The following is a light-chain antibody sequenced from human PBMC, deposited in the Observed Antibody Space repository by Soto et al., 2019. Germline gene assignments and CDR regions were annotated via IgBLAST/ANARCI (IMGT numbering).Light chain of an antibody. CDR1: SSDVGGYNY. CDR2: DVS. J-gene: IGLJ2*01. V-gene: IGLV2-14*01. CDR3: TSYSISSTLL. Sequence: QSALTQPASVSGSPGQSITISCTGTSSDVGGYNYVSWYQQHPGKAPKLMIYDVSNRPSGVSNRFSGSKSGNTASLTISGLQAEDEAEYYCTSYSISSTLLFGGGTQLTVL.